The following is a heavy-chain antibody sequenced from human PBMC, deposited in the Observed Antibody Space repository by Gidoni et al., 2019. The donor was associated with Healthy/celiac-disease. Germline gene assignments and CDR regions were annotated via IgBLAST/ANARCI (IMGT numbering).Heavy chain of an antibody. V-gene: IGHV3-21*01. Sequence: GSLRLSCAASGFTFSSYSMNWVRQAPGKGLEWVSSISSSSSYIYYADSVKGRFTISRDNAKNSLYLQMNSLRAEDTAVYYCARDQLDGYYYGMDVWGQGTTVTVSS. CDR2: ISSSSSYI. CDR1: GFTFSSYS. CDR3: ARDQLDGYYYGMDV. J-gene: IGHJ6*02. D-gene: IGHD2-2*01.